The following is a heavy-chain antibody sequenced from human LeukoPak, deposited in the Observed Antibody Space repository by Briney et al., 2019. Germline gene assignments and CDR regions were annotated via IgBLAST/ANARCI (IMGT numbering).Heavy chain of an antibody. Sequence: SETLSLTCTVSGGSISSYYWSWLRQPPGKGLEWVGYNYYSGSTNFNPSLKSRVTISVDTSKNQFSLKLSSVTAADTAVYYCARLGSPQGYGGNKAFDIWGHGTMVTVSS. CDR1: GGSISSYY. J-gene: IGHJ3*02. V-gene: IGHV4-59*01. D-gene: IGHD4-23*01. CDR3: ARLGSPQGYGGNKAFDI. CDR2: NYYSGST.